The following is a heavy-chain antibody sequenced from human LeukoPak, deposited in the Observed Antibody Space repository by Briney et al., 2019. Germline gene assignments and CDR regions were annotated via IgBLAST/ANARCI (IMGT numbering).Heavy chain of an antibody. CDR1: GFTFSNYA. D-gene: IGHD6-13*01. CDR2: ISGSGGDT. CDR3: ARGPMYSSRFAGDY. Sequence: GGSLRLSCAASGFTFSNYAMSWVRQAPGKGLEWVSGISGSGGDTYYADSVKGRFTISRDNSKNTLYLQMNSLRDEDTAVYYCARGPMYSSRFAGDYWGQGTLVTVSS. J-gene: IGHJ4*02. V-gene: IGHV3-23*01.